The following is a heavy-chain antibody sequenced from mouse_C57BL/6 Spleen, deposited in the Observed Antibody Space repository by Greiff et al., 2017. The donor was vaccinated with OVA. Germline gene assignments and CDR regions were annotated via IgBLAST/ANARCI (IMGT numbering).Heavy chain of an antibody. V-gene: IGHV1-42*01. Sequence: EVQLQQSGPELVKPGASVKISCTASGYSFTGYYMNWVKQSPEKSLEWIGEINPSTGGTTYNQKFKAKATLTVDTSSSTAYMQLKSLTSEDSAVYYCARLGYYGSSYDWYFDVWGTGTTVTVSS. CDR2: INPSTGGT. D-gene: IGHD1-1*01. CDR3: ARLGYYGSSYDWYFDV. J-gene: IGHJ1*03. CDR1: GYSFTGYY.